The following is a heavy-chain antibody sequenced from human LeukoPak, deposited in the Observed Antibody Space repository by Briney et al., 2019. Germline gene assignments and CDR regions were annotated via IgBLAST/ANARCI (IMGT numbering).Heavy chain of an antibody. D-gene: IGHD3-3*01. CDR1: GGSISSSNC. J-gene: IGHJ6*03. CDR3: ASSAAYDFWSGLRYYYYMDV. V-gene: IGHV4-4*02. CDR2: INYSGTT. Sequence: SGTLSLTCAVSGGSISSSNCWSWVRQPPGKGPGWIGSINYSGTTYYYPSLKSRVTISVDTSKNQFSLKVRSVTAADTAVYYCASSAAYDFWSGLRYYYYMDVWGKGTTVTVSS.